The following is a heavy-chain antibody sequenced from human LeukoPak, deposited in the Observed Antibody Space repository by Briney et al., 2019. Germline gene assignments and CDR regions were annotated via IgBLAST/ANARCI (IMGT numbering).Heavy chain of an antibody. CDR2: ISYDGSNK. V-gene: IGHV3-33*05. J-gene: IGHJ6*03. CDR1: GFTFSSYG. D-gene: IGHD3-3*01. Sequence: GGSLRLSCAASGFTFSSYGMHWVRQAPGKGLEWVAVISYDGSNKYYVDSMKGRFSISRDNAKNSLYLQMNSLRAEDTAVYYCARDRRAPYYDFRSGYIDHYYMDVWGKGTTVTVSS. CDR3: ARDRRAPYYDFRSGYIDHYYMDV.